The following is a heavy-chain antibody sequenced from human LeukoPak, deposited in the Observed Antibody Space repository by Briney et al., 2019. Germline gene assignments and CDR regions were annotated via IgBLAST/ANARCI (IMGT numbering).Heavy chain of an antibody. J-gene: IGHJ4*02. V-gene: IGHV1-69*13. D-gene: IGHD3-22*01. CDR3: ARASPLAYYDSSPPDY. Sequence: ASVKVSCKAPGGTFSSYAISWVRQAPGQGLEWMGGIIPIFGTANYAQKFQGRVTITADESTSTAYMELSSLRSEDTAVYYCARASPLAYYDSSPPDYWGQGTLVTVSS. CDR2: IIPIFGTA. CDR1: GGTFSSYA.